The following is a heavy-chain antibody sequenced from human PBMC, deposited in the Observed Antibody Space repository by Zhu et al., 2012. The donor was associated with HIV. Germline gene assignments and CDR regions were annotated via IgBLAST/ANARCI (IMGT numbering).Heavy chain of an antibody. J-gene: IGHJ5*02. V-gene: IGHV4-38-2*01. Sequence: QVQLQESGPGLVKPSETLSLTCAVSGYSISSGYYWGWIRQPPGKGLEWIASIYHSGNTFYNPSLKSRVTMSVDASENQFSLKLSSVTAADTAVYYCARGQDVSYCGSDCYSNWFDPGSGTWSPSP. D-gene: IGHD2-21*02. CDR2: IYHSGNT. CDR1: GYSISSGYY. CDR3: ARGQDVSYCGSDCYSNWFDP.